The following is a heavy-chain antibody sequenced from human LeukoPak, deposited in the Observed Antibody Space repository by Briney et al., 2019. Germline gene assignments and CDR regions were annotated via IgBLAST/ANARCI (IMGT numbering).Heavy chain of an antibody. CDR1: GGTFSSYG. J-gene: IGHJ6*02. D-gene: IGHD6-6*01. CDR3: ARLDEYSSSSRYYGMDV. CDR2: LIPIFGTA. V-gene: IGHV1-69*13. Sequence: SVKVSCKASGGTFSSYGISWVRQAPGQGLEWMGGLIPIFGTANYAQKFQGRVTITADESTSTAYMELSSLRPEDTAVYYCARLDEYSSSSRYYGMDVWGQGTTVTVSS.